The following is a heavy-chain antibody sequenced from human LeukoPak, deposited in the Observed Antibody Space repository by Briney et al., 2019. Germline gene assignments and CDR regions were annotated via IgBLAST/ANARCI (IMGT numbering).Heavy chain of an antibody. Sequence: ASVKVSCKASGGSFSSYAISWVRQAPGQGLEWMGGIIPIFGTANYAQKFQGRVTITTDESTSTAYMELGSLRSEDTAVYYCARAGAPGHYYMDVWGKGTTVTVSS. V-gene: IGHV1-69*05. CDR1: GGSFSSYA. CDR2: IIPIFGTA. D-gene: IGHD7-27*01. J-gene: IGHJ6*03. CDR3: ARAGAPGHYYMDV.